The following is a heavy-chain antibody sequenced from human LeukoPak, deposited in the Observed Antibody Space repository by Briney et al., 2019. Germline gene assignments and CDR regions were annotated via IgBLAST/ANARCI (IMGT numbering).Heavy chain of an antibody. CDR3: ARDRGSSGYYYYMDV. CDR2: IYYSGST. V-gene: IGHV4-61*01. J-gene: IGHJ6*03. D-gene: IGHD6-6*01. Sequence: PSETLSLTCTVSGYSISSGYYWGWIRQPPGKGLEWIGYIYYSGSTNYNPSLKSRVTISVDTSKNQFSLKLSSVTAADTAVYYCARDRGSSGYYYYMDVWGKGTTVTVSS. CDR1: GYSISSGYY.